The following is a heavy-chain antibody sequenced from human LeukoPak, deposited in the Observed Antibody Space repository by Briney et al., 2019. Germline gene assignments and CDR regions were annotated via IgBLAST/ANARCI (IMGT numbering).Heavy chain of an antibody. V-gene: IGHV3-48*04. CDR3: ARDLGLIVGATNP. J-gene: IGHJ5*02. D-gene: IGHD1-26*01. CDR2: ISSSSSTI. Sequence: GGSLRLSCAASGFTFSSYSMNWVRQAPGKGLEWVSYISSSSSTIYYADSVKGRFTISRDNAKNSLYLQMNSLRAEDTAVYYRARDLGLIVGATNPWGQGTLVTVSS. CDR1: GFTFSSYS.